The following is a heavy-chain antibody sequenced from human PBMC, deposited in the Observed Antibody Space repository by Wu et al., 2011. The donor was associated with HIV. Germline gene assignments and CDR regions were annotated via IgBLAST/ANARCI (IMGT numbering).Heavy chain of an antibody. CDR1: GGSFSSYA. CDR2: IIPIFGTA. V-gene: IGHV1-69*14. D-gene: IGHD2-15*01. CDR3: ARERGDYSTPHYYYYVWTS. J-gene: IGHJ6*02. Sequence: QVQVVQSGAEVKKPGSSVKVSCKASGGSFSSYAVSWVRQAPGQGLEWMGRIIPIFGTANYAQKFQGRVTITADKSTSTAYMELSSLRSEDTAVYYCARERGDYSTPHYYYYVWTSGAKGPRSPSP.